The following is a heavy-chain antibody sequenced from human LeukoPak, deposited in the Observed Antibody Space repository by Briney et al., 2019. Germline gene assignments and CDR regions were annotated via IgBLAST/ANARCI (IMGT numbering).Heavy chain of an antibody. V-gene: IGHV4-34*01. CDR2: INHSGST. CDR3: ARMSRHGGNYYYYGMDV. Sequence: SETLSLTCAVYGGSFSGYYWSWIRQPPGKGLEWIGEINHSGSTNYNPSLKSRVTISVDTSKNQFSLKLSSVTAADTAVYYCARMSRHGGNYYYYGMDVWGQGTAVTVSS. D-gene: IGHD3-3*01. J-gene: IGHJ6*02. CDR1: GGSFSGYY.